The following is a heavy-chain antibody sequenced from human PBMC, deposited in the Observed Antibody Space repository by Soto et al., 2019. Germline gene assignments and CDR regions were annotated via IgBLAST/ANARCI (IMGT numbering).Heavy chain of an antibody. V-gene: IGHV3-23*01. CDR1: GFTFSSYA. J-gene: IGHJ3*02. D-gene: IGHD3-10*01. Sequence: EVQLLESGGGLVQPGGSLRLSCAASGFTFSSYAMSWVRQAPGKGLEWVSAISGSGGSTYYADSVKGRFTISRDNSKNTLYLQMNSLRAEDTAVYYCAKERAYYYGSGSYQAAFDIWGQGTMVTVSS. CDR2: ISGSGGST. CDR3: AKERAYYYGSGSYQAAFDI.